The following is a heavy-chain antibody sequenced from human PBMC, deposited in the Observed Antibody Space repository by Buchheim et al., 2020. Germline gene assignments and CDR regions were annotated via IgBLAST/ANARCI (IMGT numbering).Heavy chain of an antibody. J-gene: IGHJ4*02. V-gene: IGHV4-34*01. CDR1: GGSFSGYY. D-gene: IGHD3-22*01. CDR3: ARRRGIVVVTKYYFDY. Sequence: QVQLQQWGAGLLKPSETLSLTCAVYGGSFSGYYWSWIRQPPGKGLEWIGEINHSGSTNYNPSLKSRVTISVDTSKHQFSLKLSSVTAADTAVYYCARRRGIVVVTKYYFDYWGQGTL. CDR2: INHSGST.